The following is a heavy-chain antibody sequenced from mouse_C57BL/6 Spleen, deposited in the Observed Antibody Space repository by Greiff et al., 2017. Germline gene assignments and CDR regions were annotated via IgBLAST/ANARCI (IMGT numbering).Heavy chain of an antibody. D-gene: IGHD1-1*01. CDR2: IEPEDGDT. Sequence: VQLQQSGAELVRPGASVKLSCTASGFNIKDYYMHWVKQRPEQGLEWIGRIEPEDGDTEYAPKFQGKATMTADTSSNTAYLQLSSLTSEDTAVYYCTKPHYYGSSSHWYFDVWGTGTTVTVSS. CDR3: TKPHYYGSSSHWYFDV. J-gene: IGHJ1*03. CDR1: GFNIKDYY. V-gene: IGHV14-1*01.